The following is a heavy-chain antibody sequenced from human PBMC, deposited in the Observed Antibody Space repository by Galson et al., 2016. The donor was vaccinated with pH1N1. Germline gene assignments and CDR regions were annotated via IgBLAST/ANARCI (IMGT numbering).Heavy chain of an antibody. CDR3: ARDGRVTVVVTDDALDV. J-gene: IGHJ3*01. Sequence: SVKVSCKASGGPFSSYTISWVRQAPGQGLEWVGRITPVLRTATYAQEFQGRITITADKSTNTVYMQLSSLRSDDTAVYYCARDGRVTVVVTDDALDVWGQGTVLTVSS. CDR2: ITPVLRTA. V-gene: IGHV1-69*08. D-gene: IGHD2-15*01. CDR1: GGPFSSYT.